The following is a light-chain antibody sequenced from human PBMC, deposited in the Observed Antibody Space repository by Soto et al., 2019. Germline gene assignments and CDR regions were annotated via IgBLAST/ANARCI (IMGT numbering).Light chain of an antibody. CDR2: AAS. V-gene: IGKV1-9*01. CDR1: QGISSY. CDR3: QRFNSYPFT. J-gene: IGKJ4*01. Sequence: DIQLTQSPSFLSASVGDRVTITCRASQGISSYLAWYQQKPGKAPKLLIYAASTLQSGVPSRFSGSGSGTEFTLTISSLQPEDFATYYCQRFNSYPFTFGGGTKVDIK.